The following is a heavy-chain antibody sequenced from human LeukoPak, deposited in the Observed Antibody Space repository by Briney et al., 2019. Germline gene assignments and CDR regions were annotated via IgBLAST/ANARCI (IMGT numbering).Heavy chain of an antibody. CDR1: EFTFSNYH. D-gene: IGHD5-12*01. Sequence: PGGCVSLSRAASEFTFSNYHMIWLRQAPGKGLEGVSQISSSGDSIYYADSVKGRFTISRENAKNSLYLQMSSLRAEDTAIYYCARDFSRSGYDRWGQGTLVSVSS. V-gene: IGHV3-11*01. CDR3: ARDFSRSGYDR. J-gene: IGHJ4*02. CDR2: ISSSGDSI.